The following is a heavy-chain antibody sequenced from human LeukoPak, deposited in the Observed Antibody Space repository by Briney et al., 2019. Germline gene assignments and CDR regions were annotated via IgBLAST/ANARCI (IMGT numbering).Heavy chain of an antibody. CDR1: GGTFSSHA. CDR2: INPSGGTT. J-gene: IGHJ4*02. D-gene: IGHD3-22*01. Sequence: ASVKVSCKASGGTFSSHAISWVRQAPGQGLEWMGIINPSGGTTTYAQKFQGRVTMTRDTSTSTVYMELNSLRSEDTAVYYCARPYDISASYYDYWGQGTLVTVSS. CDR3: ARPYDISASYYDY. V-gene: IGHV1-46*01.